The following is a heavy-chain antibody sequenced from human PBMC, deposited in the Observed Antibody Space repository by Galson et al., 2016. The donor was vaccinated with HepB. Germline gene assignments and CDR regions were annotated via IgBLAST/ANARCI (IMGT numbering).Heavy chain of an antibody. V-gene: IGHV3-21*01. CDR2: ISSSSSYI. CDR1: GFTFSTYS. CDR3: ARALYYDTSTYYYRGSDYSNYYGLDV. J-gene: IGHJ6*02. D-gene: IGHD3-22*01. Sequence: GSLRLSCAASGFTFSTYSMNWVRQAPGKGLEWVSSISSSSSYIYYADSVKGRFTISRDNAKNSLYLQINSLRAEDTAVYYCARALYYDTSTYYYRGSDYSNYYGLDVWGQGTTVTVSS.